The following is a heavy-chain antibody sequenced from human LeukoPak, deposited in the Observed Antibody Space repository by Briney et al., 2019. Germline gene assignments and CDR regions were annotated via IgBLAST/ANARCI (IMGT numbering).Heavy chain of an antibody. V-gene: IGHV3-23*01. J-gene: IGHJ3*02. CDR3: AREHLGVSAFDI. D-gene: IGHD1-26*01. CDR2: ISGSGGST. CDR1: GFTFSSYG. Sequence: PGGSLRLSCAASGFTFSSYGMSWVRQAPGKGLEWVSAISGSGGSTYYADSVKGRFTISRDNSKNTLYLQMNSLRVEDTAVYYCAREHLGVSAFDIWGQGTMVTVSS.